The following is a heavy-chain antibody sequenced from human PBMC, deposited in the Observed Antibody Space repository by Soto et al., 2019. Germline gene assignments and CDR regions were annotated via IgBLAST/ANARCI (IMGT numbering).Heavy chain of an antibody. CDR1: GGTFISYS. CDR2: IIPIFGTP. V-gene: IGHV1-69*01. D-gene: IGHD3-3*01. J-gene: IGHJ6*02. CDR3: AGGVWRGYSEYYYGMDV. Sequence: QVQLVQSGAEMKKPGSSVTVSCKVFGGTFISYSFRWVRQAPGQGPEWMGGIIPIFGTPNYAQKFQGRVTITADGSTSTAYMELSSLRSGDTAVYYCAGGVWRGYSEYYYGMDVWGQGTTVTVSS.